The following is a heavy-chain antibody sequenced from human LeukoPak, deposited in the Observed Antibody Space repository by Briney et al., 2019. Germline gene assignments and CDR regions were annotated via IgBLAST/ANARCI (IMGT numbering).Heavy chain of an antibody. Sequence: PSETLSLTCTVSGGSISSYYWSWIRQPPGKGLQWLGEITYRRSADYNPSLKSRLTISIDVPQRQISLQLRSVTAADTAVYYCAAYGGDWNFDSWGQGTLVTVSS. CDR1: GGSISSYY. V-gene: IGHV4-34*01. D-gene: IGHD2-21*01. CDR3: AAYGGDWNFDS. CDR2: ITYRRSA. J-gene: IGHJ4*02.